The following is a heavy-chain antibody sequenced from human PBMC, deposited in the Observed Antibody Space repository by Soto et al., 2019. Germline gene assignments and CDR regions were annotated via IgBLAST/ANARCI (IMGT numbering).Heavy chain of an antibody. CDR2: IYSAGNA. J-gene: IGHJ4*02. CDR1: GFTVSSSQ. Sequence: VQLVESGGGLVQPGGSLRLSCAASGFTVSSSQMSWVRQAPGRKPEWVSLIYSAGNAYYADSVKGRFAISRDNSKNTLYLQMNSLRVEDTAVYYCAKDRDYSTSGSYSLFGYWGQGALVTVSS. CDR3: AKDRDYSTSGSYSLFGY. V-gene: IGHV3-66*01. D-gene: IGHD3-10*01.